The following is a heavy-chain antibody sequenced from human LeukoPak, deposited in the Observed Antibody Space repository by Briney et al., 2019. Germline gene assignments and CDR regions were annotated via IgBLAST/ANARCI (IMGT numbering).Heavy chain of an antibody. Sequence: ASVKVSCKASGYTFTSYYMHWVRQAPGQGLEWMGIINPSGGSTSYAQKFQGRVTMTRDTSTSTVYMELSSLRSEDTAVYYCARASGIAVVDSNFDYWGQGTLVTVSS. CDR3: ARASGIAVVDSNFDY. J-gene: IGHJ4*02. V-gene: IGHV1-46*01. CDR1: GYTFTSYY. D-gene: IGHD6-19*01. CDR2: INPSGGST.